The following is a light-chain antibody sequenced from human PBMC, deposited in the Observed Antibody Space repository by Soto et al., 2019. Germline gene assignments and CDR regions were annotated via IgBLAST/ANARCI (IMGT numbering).Light chain of an antibody. V-gene: IGKV3-15*01. CDR2: GAS. CDR3: QQYNYWPPIT. Sequence: EIVMTQSPATLSVSRVERVTLACRASQSVNSKVAWYQQKPGQAPRLLIYGASTRATGIPARFSGSGSGTEFTLTISSLQSEDFAVYYCQQYNYWPPITFGQGTRLEIK. J-gene: IGKJ5*01. CDR1: QSVNSK.